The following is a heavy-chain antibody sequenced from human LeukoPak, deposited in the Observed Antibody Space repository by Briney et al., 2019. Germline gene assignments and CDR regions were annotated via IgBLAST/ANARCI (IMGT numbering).Heavy chain of an antibody. V-gene: IGHV1-3*01. D-gene: IGHD2-21*02. CDR2: INAGNGNT. CDR3: ARAYCGGDCYDAFDI. Sequence: GASVKVSCKASGYTFTSYAMHWVRQAPGQRLEWMGWINAGNGNTKYSQKFQGRVTITRDTSASTAYMELSSLGSEDTAVYYCARAYCGGDCYDAFDIWGQGTMVTVSS. CDR1: GYTFTSYA. J-gene: IGHJ3*02.